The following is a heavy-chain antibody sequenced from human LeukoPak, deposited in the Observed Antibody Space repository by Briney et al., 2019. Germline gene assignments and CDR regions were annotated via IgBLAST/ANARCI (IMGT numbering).Heavy chain of an antibody. CDR1: GGSISSRSYY. V-gene: IGHV4-39*07. D-gene: IGHD3-10*01. CDR2: IYYSGST. CDR3: ARSGNYYGSGIHDY. J-gene: IGHJ4*02. Sequence: PSETLSLTCSVSGGSISSRSYYWGWIRQPPGTGLEWIGNIYYSGSTYYNPSLKSRLTISVDTSKNQFSLKLSSVTAADTAVYYCARSGNYYGSGIHDYWGQGTLVTVSS.